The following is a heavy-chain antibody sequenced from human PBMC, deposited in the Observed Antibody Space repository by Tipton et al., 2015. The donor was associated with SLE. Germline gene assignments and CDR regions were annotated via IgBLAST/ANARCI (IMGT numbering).Heavy chain of an antibody. Sequence: QSGPEVKKPGASVKVSCKASGYTFTNYALTWVRQAPGQGLEWMGWISAYNGNTNYAQKLQGRVTMTTDTSTSTAYMELRSLRSDDTAVYYCARLLSSYYYYGMDVWGQGTTVTVSS. J-gene: IGHJ6*02. V-gene: IGHV1-18*01. CDR1: GYTFTNYA. CDR2: ISAYNGNT. CDR3: ARLLSSYYYYGMDV.